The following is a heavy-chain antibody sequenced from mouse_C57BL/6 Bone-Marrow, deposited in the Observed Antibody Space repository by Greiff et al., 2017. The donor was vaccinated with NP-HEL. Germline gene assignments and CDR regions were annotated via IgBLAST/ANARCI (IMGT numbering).Heavy chain of an antibody. J-gene: IGHJ3*01. V-gene: IGHV1-7*01. Sequence: QVQLQQSGAELAKPGASVKLSCKASGYTFTSYWMHWVKQRPGQGLEWIGYINPSSGYTKYNQKFKDKATSTADKSSSTAYMQLSSLTYEDSAVYYCARFNAAWFAYWGQGTLVTVSA. CDR2: INPSSGYT. CDR1: GYTFTSYW. CDR3: ARFNAAWFAY.